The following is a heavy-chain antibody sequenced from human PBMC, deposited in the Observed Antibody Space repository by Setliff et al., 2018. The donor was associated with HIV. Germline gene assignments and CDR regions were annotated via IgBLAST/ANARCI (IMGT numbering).Heavy chain of an antibody. CDR1: GFTFSDYY. V-gene: IGHV3-23*01. CDR2: SSGSGGST. J-gene: IGHJ6*03. CDR3: AKAQSKVRIYYYYMDV. D-gene: IGHD3-10*01. Sequence: GGSLRLSCAASGFTFSDYYMSWIRQAPGKGLEWVSGSSGSGGSTYYADSVKGRLTISRDNSKNTLYLQRNNLRGEDTAVYYCAKAQSKVRIYYYYMDVWGKGTTVTVSS.